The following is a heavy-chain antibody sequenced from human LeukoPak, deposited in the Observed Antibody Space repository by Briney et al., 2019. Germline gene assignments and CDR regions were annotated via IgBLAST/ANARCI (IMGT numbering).Heavy chain of an antibody. D-gene: IGHD1-1*01. CDR1: GHTFTSYD. CDR2: MNPNSGNT. Sequence: ASVKVSCKASGHTFTSYDINWVRQATGQGLEWMGWMNPNSGNTGYAQKFQGRVTMTRNTSISTAYMELSSLRSEDTAVYYCARGGATGGDFDYWGQGSLVTVSS. J-gene: IGHJ4*02. V-gene: IGHV1-8*02. CDR3: ARGGATGGDFDY.